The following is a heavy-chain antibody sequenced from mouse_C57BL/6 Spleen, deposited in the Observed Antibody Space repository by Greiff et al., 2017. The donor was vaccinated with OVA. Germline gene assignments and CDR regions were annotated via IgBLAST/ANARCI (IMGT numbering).Heavy chain of an antibody. J-gene: IGHJ4*01. CDR3: ARKPLYGNFYAMDY. V-gene: IGHV1-69*01. CDR1: GYTFTSYW. Sequence: QVQLQQPGAELVMPGASVKLSCKASGYTFTSYWMHWVKQRPGQGLEWIGEIDPSDSYTNYNQKFKGKSTLTVDKSSSTAYMQLSSLTSEDSAVYYCARKPLYGNFYAMDYWGQGTSVTVSS. D-gene: IGHD2-1*01. CDR2: IDPSDSYT.